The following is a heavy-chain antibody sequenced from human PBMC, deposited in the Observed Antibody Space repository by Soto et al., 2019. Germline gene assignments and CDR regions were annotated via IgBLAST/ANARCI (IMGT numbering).Heavy chain of an antibody. Sequence: SETLSLTCTVSGGSISSSSYYWGWIRQPPGKGLEWIGSIYYSGSTYYNPSLKSRVTISVDTSKNQFSLKLSSVTAADTAVYYCASQGYCSSTSCIDYWGQGTLVTVSS. CDR3: ASQGYCSSTSCIDY. CDR1: GGSISSSSYY. J-gene: IGHJ4*02. V-gene: IGHV4-39*01. D-gene: IGHD2-2*01. CDR2: IYYSGST.